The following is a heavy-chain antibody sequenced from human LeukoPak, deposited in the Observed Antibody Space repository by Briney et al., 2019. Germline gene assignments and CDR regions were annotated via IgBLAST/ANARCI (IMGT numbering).Heavy chain of an antibody. D-gene: IGHD5-18*01. V-gene: IGHV4-59*11. CDR1: GGSISSHY. Sequence: KPSETLSLTCTVSGGSISSHYWSWIRQPPGKGLEWIGYIYYSGSTNYNPSLKSRVTISVDTSKNQFSQKLSSVTAADTAVYYCARGGRGYSYKLRGVNFDYWGQGTLVTVSS. J-gene: IGHJ4*02. CDR3: ARGGRGYSYKLRGVNFDY. CDR2: IYYSGST.